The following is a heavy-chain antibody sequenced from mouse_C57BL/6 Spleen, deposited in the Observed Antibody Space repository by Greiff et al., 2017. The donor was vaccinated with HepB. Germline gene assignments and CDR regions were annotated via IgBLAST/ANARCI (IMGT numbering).Heavy chain of an antibody. J-gene: IGHJ4*01. D-gene: IGHD3-3*01. CDR2: ISYDGSN. CDR1: GYSITSGYY. CDR3: AREGDLYYAMDY. Sequence: EVQLLESGPGLVKPSQSLSLSCSVTGYSITSGYYWNWIRQFTGNKLEWMGYISYDGSNNYNPSLKNRISITRDTSKNQFFLKLNSVTTEDTATYDCAREGDLYYAMDYWGQGTSVTVSS. V-gene: IGHV3-6*01.